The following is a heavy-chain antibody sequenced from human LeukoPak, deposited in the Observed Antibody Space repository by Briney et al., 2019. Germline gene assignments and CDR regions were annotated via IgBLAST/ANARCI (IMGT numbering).Heavy chain of an antibody. V-gene: IGHV1-2*02. Sequence: ASVKVSCKASRNIFTGYFIHWVRQAPGQGLEWMGWINPKNGGTSPAEKFQGRVTMTRDTSLSTAFMELTGLTSDDTAVYYCARVVAIGSGYYSDYWGQGTLVTVSS. D-gene: IGHD3-22*01. CDR1: RNIFTGYF. CDR2: INPKNGGT. J-gene: IGHJ4*02. CDR3: ARVVAIGSGYYSDY.